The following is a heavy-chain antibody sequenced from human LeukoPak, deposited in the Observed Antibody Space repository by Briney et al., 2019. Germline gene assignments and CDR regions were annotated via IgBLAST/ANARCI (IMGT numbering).Heavy chain of an antibody. V-gene: IGHV3-7*03. CDR1: GFTFGRHW. Sequence: GGSLRLSWAASGFTFGRHWMSWVRQAPGKGLEWVANIKQDGSEKFYVDSVKGRFTISRDNAKNSLYLQMNSLRAEDTAVYYCAREVVAAAGNFDYWGQGTLVTVSS. J-gene: IGHJ4*02. CDR3: AREVVAAAGNFDY. CDR2: IKQDGSEK. D-gene: IGHD6-13*01.